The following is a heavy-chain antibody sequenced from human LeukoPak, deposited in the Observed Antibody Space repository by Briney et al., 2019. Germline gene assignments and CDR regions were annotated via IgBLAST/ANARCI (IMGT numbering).Heavy chain of an antibody. CDR3: AKDQAFKLGYFDY. Sequence: GGSLRLSCAASGFTFSSYGMHWVRQALGKGLEWVAFIRYDGSNKYYADSVKGRFTISRDNSKNTLYLQMNSLRAEDTAVYYCAKDQAFKLGYFDYWGQGTLVTVSS. V-gene: IGHV3-30*02. CDR2: IRYDGSNK. CDR1: GFTFSSYG. D-gene: IGHD7-27*01. J-gene: IGHJ4*02.